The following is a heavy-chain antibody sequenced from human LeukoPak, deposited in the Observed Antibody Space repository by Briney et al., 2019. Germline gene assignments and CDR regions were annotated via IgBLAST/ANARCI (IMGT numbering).Heavy chain of an antibody. CDR2: TYYRSKWYN. V-gene: IGHV6-1*01. CDR1: GDSVSSKNGA. Sequence: SQTLSLTCVVSGDSVSSKNGAWNWIRRSPSRGLEWLGRTYYRSKWYNDYAESMEGRMTISQDTSKNQYSLHLNSVTPDDTAVYYCARDFGTTGWHTFDYWGQGTLVTASS. J-gene: IGHJ4*02. CDR3: ARDFGTTGWHTFDY. D-gene: IGHD6-19*01.